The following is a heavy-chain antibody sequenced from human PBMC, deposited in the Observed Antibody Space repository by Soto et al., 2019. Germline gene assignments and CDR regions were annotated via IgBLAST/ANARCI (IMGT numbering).Heavy chain of an antibody. CDR2: ISGSGGST. J-gene: IGHJ4*02. Sequence: PGGSLRLSCAASGFTFSSYAMSWVRQAPGKGLEWVSAISGSGGSTYYADSVKGRFIISRDNSKNTLYLQMNSLRAEDTAVYYCAKETTIFGVAPLDYWGQGTLVTVSS. V-gene: IGHV3-23*01. D-gene: IGHD3-3*01. CDR1: GFTFSSYA. CDR3: AKETTIFGVAPLDY.